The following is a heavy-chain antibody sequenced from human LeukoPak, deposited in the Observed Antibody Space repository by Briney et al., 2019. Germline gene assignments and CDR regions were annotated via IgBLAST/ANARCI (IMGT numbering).Heavy chain of an antibody. CDR1: GGSISSSSYN. V-gene: IGHV4-39*01. CDR3: ARPPGIAAAWFDP. Sequence: SETLSLTCTVSGGSISSSSYNWAWIRQPPGKGLEWIENIDNIGSTYYNPSLQSRVTISVDKSKDQLSLKLNSVTATDTAIYYCARPPGIAAAWFDPWGQGTLVTVSS. J-gene: IGHJ5*02. D-gene: IGHD6-13*01. CDR2: IDNIGST.